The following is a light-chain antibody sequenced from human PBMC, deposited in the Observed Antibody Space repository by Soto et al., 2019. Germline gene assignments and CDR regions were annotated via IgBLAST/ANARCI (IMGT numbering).Light chain of an antibody. CDR1: QGISSW. J-gene: IGKJ4*01. V-gene: IGKV1-12*01. CDR3: QQASSFPLT. Sequence: IWMTQSPSLLSASTGDRVTITCRASQGISSWLGWYQQKPGQAPKLLIFAASSLQSGVPPRFSGSESGTEFTLTISSLQPEDVATYYCQQASSFPLTFGGGTKVDIK. CDR2: AAS.